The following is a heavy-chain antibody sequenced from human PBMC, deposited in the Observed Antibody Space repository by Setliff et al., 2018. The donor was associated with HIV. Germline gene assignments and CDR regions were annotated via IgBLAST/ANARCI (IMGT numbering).Heavy chain of an antibody. CDR3: ARAADYGSGSYIGY. V-gene: IGHV4-59*01. D-gene: IGHD3-10*01. CDR2: IYYSGST. Sequence: PSETLSLTCTVSGGSISSYYWSWIRQPPGKGLEWIGYIYYSGSTSYNPSLKSRVTISVDTSKNQFSLKLSSVTAADTAVYYCARAADYGSGSYIGYWGQGTLVTVSS. CDR1: GGSISSYY. J-gene: IGHJ4*02.